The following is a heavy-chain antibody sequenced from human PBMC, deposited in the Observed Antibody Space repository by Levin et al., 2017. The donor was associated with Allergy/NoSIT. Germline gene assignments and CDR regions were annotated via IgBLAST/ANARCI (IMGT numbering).Heavy chain of an antibody. V-gene: IGHV4-30-2*01. J-gene: IGHJ5*01. Sequence: SCAVSGDSISRGTYSWSWIRQAPGKGLEWIGYINHSGFTYFNPSLQSRVTISLDRPKNEFSLKLDSVTAADTAVYYCARGPPLASWGQGILVTVSS. CDR2: INHSGFT. CDR1: GDSISRGTYS. CDR3: ARGPPLAS.